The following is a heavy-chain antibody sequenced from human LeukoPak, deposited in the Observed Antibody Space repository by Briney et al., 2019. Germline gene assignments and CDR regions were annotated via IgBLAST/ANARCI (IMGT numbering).Heavy chain of an antibody. CDR1: GYTFTTYA. CDR2: INAVNGNT. V-gene: IGHV1-3*01. Sequence: ASVRVSSTASGYTFTTYAMHWVRQAPRQRLEWMGWINAVNGNTKYSQKFQGRVTITRDTSASTAYMELSSLRSEDTAVYYCARSEWELLLGDYWGQGTLVTVSS. J-gene: IGHJ4*02. CDR3: ARSEWELLLGDY. D-gene: IGHD1-26*01.